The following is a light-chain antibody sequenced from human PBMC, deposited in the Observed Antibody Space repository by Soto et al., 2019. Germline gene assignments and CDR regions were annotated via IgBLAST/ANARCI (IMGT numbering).Light chain of an antibody. J-gene: IGLJ1*01. CDR1: SSDVGGYNY. CDR3: SPHEDRRLDV. CDR2: EVS. Sequence: QSVLTQPPSASGSPGQSVTISCTGTSSDVGGYNYVSWYQQHPGIAPQLMIYEVSKRPSGVPDRFSGSKSGNTASLTVSGLRAEDDADYSCSPHEDRRLDVFETGTRVPAL. V-gene: IGLV2-8*01.